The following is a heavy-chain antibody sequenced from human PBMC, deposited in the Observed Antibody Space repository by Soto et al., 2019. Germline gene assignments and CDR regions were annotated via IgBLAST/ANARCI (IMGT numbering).Heavy chain of an antibody. CDR2: ISAYNGNT. CDR3: XXXXXDIDY. V-gene: IGHV1-18*01. CDR1: GYTFTSYG. J-gene: IGHJ4*02. Sequence: QVQLVQSGAEVKKPGASVKVSCKASGYTFTSYGISXVRQXXGQGLEWMGWISAYNGNTNYAQKLQGRVTMTTDTXXXXXXXXXXXXXXXXXXXXXXXXXXXDIDYWGQGTLVTVSS.